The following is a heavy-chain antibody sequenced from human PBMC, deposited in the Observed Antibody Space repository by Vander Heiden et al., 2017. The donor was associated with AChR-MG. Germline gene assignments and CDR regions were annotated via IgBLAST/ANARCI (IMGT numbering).Heavy chain of an antibody. CDR3: AKASTGIGFDY. Sequence: QVQLVESGGGVVQPGRSLRLPCAASGFTFSSYGMHWVRQAPGKGLEWVAVISYDGSNKYYADSVKGRFTISRDNSKNTLYLQMNSLRAEDTAVYYCAKASTGIGFDYWGQGTLVTVSS. J-gene: IGHJ4*02. V-gene: IGHV3-30*18. CDR1: GFTFSSYG. CDR2: ISYDGSNK. D-gene: IGHD1-1*01.